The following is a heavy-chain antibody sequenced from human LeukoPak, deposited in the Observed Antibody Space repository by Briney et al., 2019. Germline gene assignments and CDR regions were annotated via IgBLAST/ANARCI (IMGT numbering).Heavy chain of an antibody. V-gene: IGHV3-30*18. D-gene: IGHD6-19*01. CDR2: ISYDGSNK. CDR1: GFTFSSYG. Sequence: PGRSLRLSCAASGFTFSSYGMHWVRQAPGKGLEWVAVISYDGSNKYYADSVKGRFTISRDNSKNTLYLQMNSLRAEDTAVYYCAKVPRPWVAVAEGFDYWGQGTLVTVSS. J-gene: IGHJ4*02. CDR3: AKVPRPWVAVAEGFDY.